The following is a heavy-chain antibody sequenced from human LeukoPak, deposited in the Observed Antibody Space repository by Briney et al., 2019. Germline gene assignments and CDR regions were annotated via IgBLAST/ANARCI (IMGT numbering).Heavy chain of an antibody. CDR2: INPSGGST. J-gene: IGHJ4*02. V-gene: IGHV1-46*01. CDR1: GYTFTSYY. D-gene: IGHD3-22*01. Sequence: GASVKVSCKASGYTFTSYYMHWVRQAPGQGLEWMGIINPSGGSTSYAQKFQGRVTMTRDTSTSTVYMELSSLRSEDTAVYYCARKGYYDSSGYYYPLGFFDYWGQGTLVTVSS. CDR3: ARKGYYDSSGYYYPLGFFDY.